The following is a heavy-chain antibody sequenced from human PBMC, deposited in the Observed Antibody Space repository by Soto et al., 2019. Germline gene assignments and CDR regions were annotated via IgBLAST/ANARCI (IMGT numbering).Heavy chain of an antibody. CDR2: IYYGGST. V-gene: IGHV4-59*12. D-gene: IGHD4-17*01. J-gene: IGHJ4*02. Sequence: XXTLSLTFTVSGGSISSYYWRWILQPPGKGLEWIGYIYYGGSTNYNPSLKSRVTISVDTSKNQFSLKLRSVTDADTAVYYCARAPRNYGDYEFDYWGQGTLVTVSS. CDR1: GGSISSYY. CDR3: ARAPRNYGDYEFDY.